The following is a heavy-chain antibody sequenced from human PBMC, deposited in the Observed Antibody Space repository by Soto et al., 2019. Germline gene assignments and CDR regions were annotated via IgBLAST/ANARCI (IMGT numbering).Heavy chain of an antibody. CDR1: GYTFTSYA. CDR3: ARDLDSITANNWFDP. Sequence: QVQLVQSGAEVKKPGASVKVSCKASGYTFTSYAMHWVRQAPGQRLEWMGWINAGNGNTKYSQKFQGRVTITRDTSASTAYMELSSLRSEDTAVYYCARDLDSITANNWFDPWGQGTLVTVSS. J-gene: IGHJ5*02. D-gene: IGHD3-3*02. CDR2: INAGNGNT. V-gene: IGHV1-3*01.